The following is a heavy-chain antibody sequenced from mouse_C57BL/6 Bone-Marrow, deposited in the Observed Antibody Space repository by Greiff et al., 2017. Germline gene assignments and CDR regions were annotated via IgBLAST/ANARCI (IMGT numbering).Heavy chain of an antibody. D-gene: IGHD3-3*01. CDR3: ARRGDPLNYFDY. CDR2: ISSGSSTI. V-gene: IGHV5-17*01. CDR1: GFTFSDYG. Sequence: EVMLVESGGGLVKPGGSLKLSCAASGFTFSDYGMHWVRQAPEKGLEWVAYISSGSSTIYYADTVTGRFTISRDNAKNTLFLQMTSLRSEDTAMYYGARRGDPLNYFDYWGQGTTLTVSS. J-gene: IGHJ2*01.